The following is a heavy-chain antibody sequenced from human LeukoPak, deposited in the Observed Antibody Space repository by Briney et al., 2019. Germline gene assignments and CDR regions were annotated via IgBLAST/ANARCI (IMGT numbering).Heavy chain of an antibody. V-gene: IGHV3-21*01. CDR2: ISSSSSYI. D-gene: IGHD3-3*01. CDR3: ATPPYDFWSGLRGEYYYYGMDV. CDR1: GFTFSSYS. J-gene: IGHJ6*02. Sequence: GGSLRLSCAASGFTFSSYSMNWVRQAPGKGLEWVSSISSSSSYIYYADSVKGRFTISRDNAKNSLYLQMNSLRAEDTAVYYCATPPYDFWSGLRGEYYYYGMDVWGQGTTVTVSS.